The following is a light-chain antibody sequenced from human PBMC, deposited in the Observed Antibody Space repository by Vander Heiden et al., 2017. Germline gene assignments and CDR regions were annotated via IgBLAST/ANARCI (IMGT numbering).Light chain of an antibody. CDR2: GAS. V-gene: IGKV3-15*01. CDR1: QSIRSN. Sequence: EIVMTQSPATLSVSPGERATLSCRASQSIRSNLAWYQQKPGQTPSLLIYGASTRATGVPASFSGSASGTEFTLTINSLQSEDFALYYCHQYNSHWTFGQGTKVESK. J-gene: IGKJ1*01. CDR3: HQYNSHWT.